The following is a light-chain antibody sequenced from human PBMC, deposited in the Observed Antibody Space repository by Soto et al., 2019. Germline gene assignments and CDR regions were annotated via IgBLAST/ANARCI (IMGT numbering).Light chain of an antibody. Sequence: SYELTQPPSVSLAPGQTASITCGGNNIGSYSVHWYQQKPGQAPVLVVYADSDRPSGIPERFSGSNSGNTATLTISRVEAGDEADYYCQLWDSSTDHPAFGGGTKVTVL. CDR3: QLWDSSTDHPA. CDR1: NIGSYS. V-gene: IGLV3-21*02. J-gene: IGLJ2*01. CDR2: ADS.